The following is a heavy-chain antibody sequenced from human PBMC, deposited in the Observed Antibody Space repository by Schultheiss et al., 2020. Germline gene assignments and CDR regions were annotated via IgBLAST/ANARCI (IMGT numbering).Heavy chain of an antibody. CDR1: GFTFSSYS. CDR3: AKYGEDIVVAD. Sequence: GGSPRLSCAASGFTFSSYSMNWVRQAPGKGLEWVSYISSSGSTIYYADSVKGRFTISRDNSKNTLYLQMNSLRAEDTAVYYCAKYGEDIVVADWGQGTLVTVSS. V-gene: IGHV3-48*01. CDR2: ISSSGSTI. D-gene: IGHD2-15*01. J-gene: IGHJ4*02.